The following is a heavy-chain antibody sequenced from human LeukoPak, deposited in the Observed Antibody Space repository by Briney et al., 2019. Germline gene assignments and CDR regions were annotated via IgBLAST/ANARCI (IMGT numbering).Heavy chain of an antibody. CDR2: ISGSGGST. D-gene: IGHD4-17*01. CDR3: AKRTTVTKIGGDAFDI. Sequence: GGSLRLSCAASGFTFSSYAMSWVRQAPGKGLEWVSAISGSGGSTYYADSVKGRFTISRDNSKNTLYLQMNSLRAEDTAVYYCAKRTTVTKIGGDAFDIWGQGTMVTVSS. V-gene: IGHV3-23*01. CDR1: GFTFSSYA. J-gene: IGHJ3*02.